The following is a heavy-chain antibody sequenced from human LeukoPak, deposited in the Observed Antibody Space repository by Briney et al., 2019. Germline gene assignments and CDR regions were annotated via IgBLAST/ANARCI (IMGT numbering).Heavy chain of an antibody. D-gene: IGHD3-3*01. CDR3: ARAIFGVAGFDP. Sequence: SETLSLTCTVSGGSISSSSYYWGWIRQPPGKGLEWIGSIYYTGTTYYNPSLKSRVTISVDTSKNQFSLKLRSVTAADTAVYYCARAIFGVAGFDPWGQGTLVTVSS. CDR2: IYYTGTT. CDR1: GGSISSSSYY. V-gene: IGHV4-39*07. J-gene: IGHJ5*02.